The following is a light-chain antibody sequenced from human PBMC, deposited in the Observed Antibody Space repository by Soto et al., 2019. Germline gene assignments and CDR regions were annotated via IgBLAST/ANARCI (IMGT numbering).Light chain of an antibody. V-gene: IGKV3-20*01. J-gene: IGKJ1*01. CDR2: GAS. Sequence: LTQYSGPPSLPSGERATLPCRASQSVSNNYLAWYQQKPGEAPRLLIYGASNRATGIPDRFSGSGSGTDFTLTISRLEPEDFAVYYSQPYGSSGPFGQGTMVDIK. CDR3: QPYGSSGP. CDR1: QSVSNNY.